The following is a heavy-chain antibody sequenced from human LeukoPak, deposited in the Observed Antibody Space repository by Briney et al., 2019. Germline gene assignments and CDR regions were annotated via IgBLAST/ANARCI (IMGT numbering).Heavy chain of an antibody. V-gene: IGHV1-18*01. CDR3: ARGIVVLPAAIQYYYYMDV. CDR1: GYTFTSYG. CDR2: ISVYTGNT. J-gene: IGHJ6*03. D-gene: IGHD2-2*01. Sequence: GASVKVSCKASGYTFTSYGISWVRQAPGQGLEWMGWISVYTGNTNYAQKLQGRVTMTTDTSTSTAYMELRSLRSDDTAVYYCARGIVVLPAAIQYYYYMDVWGKGTTVTISS.